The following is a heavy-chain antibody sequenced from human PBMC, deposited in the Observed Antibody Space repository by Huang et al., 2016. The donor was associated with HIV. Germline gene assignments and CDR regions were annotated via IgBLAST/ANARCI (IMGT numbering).Heavy chain of an antibody. D-gene: IGHD6-13*01. CDR3: AREGITPSGTEVSGFDF. V-gene: IGHV1-46*03. CDR1: GFSILIYY. CDR2: VNPSGGGA. J-gene: IGHJ5*01. Sequence: QVQLVQSGAEVKKPGASVTISCKASGFSILIYYIHWVRQAPGQGLEWRGIVNPSGGGAYYAQKFKGRVTMTRDTSTRTLYMELSSLRSEDTAVYYCAREGITPSGTEVSGFDFWGQGTPVSVSS.